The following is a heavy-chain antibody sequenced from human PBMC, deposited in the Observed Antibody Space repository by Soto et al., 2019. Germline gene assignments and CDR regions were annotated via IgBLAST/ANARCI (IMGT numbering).Heavy chain of an antibody. V-gene: IGHV3-15*01. CDR3: ATDLGRTSSVWFDY. J-gene: IGHJ4*02. CDR1: GFTFTNAW. CDR2: IRSNADSGTT. D-gene: IGHD1-1*01. Sequence: EVQLVESGGDLVKPGGSLRISCTASGFTFTNAWMTWVRQVPGKGLEWVGRIRSNADSGTTDYPAPVKGSFTTSRDESTNTVYLQMNSLKTDDTAVYYCATDLGRTSSVWFDYWGQGTLVTVSS.